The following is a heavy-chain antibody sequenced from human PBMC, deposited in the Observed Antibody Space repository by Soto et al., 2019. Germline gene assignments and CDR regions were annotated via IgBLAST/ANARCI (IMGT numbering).Heavy chain of an antibody. V-gene: IGHV3-53*01. CDR3: ERGAKYYYYGMDV. Sequence: GGSLRLSCAASGFTVSSNYMSWVRQAPGKGLEWVSVIYSGGSTYYADSVKGRFTISRDNSKNTLYLQMNSLSAEDTAVYYCERGAKYYYYGMDVWGQGTTVTVSS. CDR2: IYSGGST. J-gene: IGHJ6*02. CDR1: GFTVSSNY.